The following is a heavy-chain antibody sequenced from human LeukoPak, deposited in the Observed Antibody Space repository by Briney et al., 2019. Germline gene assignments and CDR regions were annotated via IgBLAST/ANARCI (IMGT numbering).Heavy chain of an antibody. J-gene: IGHJ6*03. Sequence: SVKVSCKAAGGTFSSYAISWVRQAPGQGLEWMGGIIPIFGTANYAQKFQGRVTITADESTSTAYMELSSLRSEDTAVYYCARVVPAAMDYYYYMDVWGKGTTVTVSS. D-gene: IGHD2-2*01. CDR3: ARVVPAAMDYYYYMDV. CDR1: GGTFSSYA. V-gene: IGHV1-69*13. CDR2: IIPIFGTA.